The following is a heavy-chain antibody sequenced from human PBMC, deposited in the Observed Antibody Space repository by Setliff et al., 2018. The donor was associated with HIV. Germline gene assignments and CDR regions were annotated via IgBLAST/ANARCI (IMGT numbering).Heavy chain of an antibody. CDR1: GDSISSVSYS. J-gene: IGHJ4*02. V-gene: IGHV4-39*07. CDR3: VRGPQWLVQKGRVYYFDY. CDR2: IYHNGIT. Sequence: SETLSLTCTVSGDSISSVSYSWGWIRQPPGKGLEWIGSIYHNGITYYNPSLKSRVTIPVDTSQNQFSLKPNSMTAADTAVYFCVRGPQWLVQKGRVYYFDYWGQGTLVTVSS. D-gene: IGHD6-19*01.